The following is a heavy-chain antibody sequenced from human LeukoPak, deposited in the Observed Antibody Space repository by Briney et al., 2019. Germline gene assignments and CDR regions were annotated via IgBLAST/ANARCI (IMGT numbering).Heavy chain of an antibody. CDR2: IHYSGST. CDR3: KGSSGYSYYYMDV. CDR1: GGSISSSNYY. D-gene: IGHD3-22*01. J-gene: IGHJ6*03. Sequence: SETLSLTCTVSGGSISSSNYYWGWIRQPPGTGLEWIGSIHYSGSTYYNPSLKSRVTISVDTSKNQFSLKLSSVTAADTAVYYCKGSSGYSYYYMDVWGIGTTVTVSS. V-gene: IGHV4-39*07.